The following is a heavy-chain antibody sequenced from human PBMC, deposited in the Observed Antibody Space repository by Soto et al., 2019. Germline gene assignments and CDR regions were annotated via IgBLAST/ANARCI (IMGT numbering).Heavy chain of an antibody. CDR1: GFTFSSYW. Sequence: GGSLRLSCAASGFTFSSYWMSWVRQAPGKGLEWVANIKQDGSEKYYVDSVKGRFTISRDNAKNSLYLQMNSLRAEDTAVYYCARDSLAAAGILDYCGQGTLVTVYS. V-gene: IGHV3-7*01. CDR3: ARDSLAAAGILDY. D-gene: IGHD6-13*01. J-gene: IGHJ4*02. CDR2: IKQDGSEK.